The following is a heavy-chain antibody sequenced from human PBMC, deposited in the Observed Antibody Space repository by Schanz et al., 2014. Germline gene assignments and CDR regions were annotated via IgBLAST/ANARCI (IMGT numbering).Heavy chain of an antibody. CDR1: GFTFISYD. D-gene: IGHD2-2*01. Sequence: QAQLVESGGGVVQPGRSLRLSCVASGFTFISYDIHWVRQAPGKGLEWVAATRYDGSNKYYADSVKGRFTISRDNAKNSLFLQMNSLSAEDTAVYYCAKVAPAATYLDSWGLGTLVTVSS. J-gene: IGHJ4*02. CDR2: TRYDGSNK. CDR3: AKVAPAATYLDS. V-gene: IGHV3-33*03.